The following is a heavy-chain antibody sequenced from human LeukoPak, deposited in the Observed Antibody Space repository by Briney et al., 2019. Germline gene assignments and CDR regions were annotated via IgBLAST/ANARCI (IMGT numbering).Heavy chain of an antibody. CDR3: AKAGFYDILTDGLDI. CDR1: GFTFSSYG. D-gene: IGHD3-9*01. CDR2: ISYDGSNK. V-gene: IGHV3-30*18. J-gene: IGHJ3*02. Sequence: GGSLRLSCAASGFTFSSYGMHWVRQAPGKGLEWVAVISYDGSNKYYADSVKGRFTISRDNSKNTLYLQMNSLRVEDTAVYYCAKAGFYDILTDGLDIWGQGTMVIVSS.